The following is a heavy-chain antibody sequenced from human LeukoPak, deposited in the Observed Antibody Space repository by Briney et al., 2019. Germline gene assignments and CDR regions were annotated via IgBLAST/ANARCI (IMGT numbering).Heavy chain of an antibody. CDR3: AKGQGAAGVTGRSSNWFDP. V-gene: IGHV3-23*01. CDR1: GFTFSSYT. Sequence: GGSLRLSCAASGFTFSSYTMSWVRQAPGKGLEWVPGISGSGGNTYYADSVKGRFTISRDNSKNTLYLQMNSLRAEDTAIYYCAKGQGAAGVTGRSSNWFDPWGQGTLVTVSS. CDR2: ISGSGGNT. D-gene: IGHD6-13*01. J-gene: IGHJ5*02.